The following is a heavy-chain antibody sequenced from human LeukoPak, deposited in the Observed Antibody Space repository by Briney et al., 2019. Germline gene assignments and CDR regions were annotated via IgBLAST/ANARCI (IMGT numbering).Heavy chain of an antibody. J-gene: IGHJ4*02. CDR3: AKNSYDSSGYYPFDY. V-gene: IGHV3-30*02. D-gene: IGHD3-22*01. Sequence: GGSLRLSCAASGFTFSDYGIHWVRQPPGKGLEWVAFIQYDGSNKYYADSVKGRFTISRDNSKNTLYLQMNSLRAEDTALYYCAKNSYDSSGYYPFDYWGQGTLVTVSS. CDR1: GFTFSDYG. CDR2: IQYDGSNK.